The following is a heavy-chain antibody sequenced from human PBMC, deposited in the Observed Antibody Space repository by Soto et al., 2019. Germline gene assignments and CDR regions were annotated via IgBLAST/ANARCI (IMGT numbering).Heavy chain of an antibody. J-gene: IGHJ4*02. D-gene: IGHD3-10*01. V-gene: IGHV1-8*02. CDR2: VNPNNGDT. Sequence: QVQLVQSGAELKKPGASVKVSCKASGYTFSNYDMNWVRQATGQGPEWIGWVNPNNGDTGYAQKFQGRVTLTTDIATTTAYVQLTILRSEDTAIYYCAKVSRKGSAIDFDYWGQGTLITVSS. CDR1: GYTFSNYD. CDR3: AKVSRKGSAIDFDY.